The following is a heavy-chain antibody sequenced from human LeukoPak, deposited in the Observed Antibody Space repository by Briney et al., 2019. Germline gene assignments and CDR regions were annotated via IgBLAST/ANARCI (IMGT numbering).Heavy chain of an antibody. J-gene: IGHJ4*02. V-gene: IGHV4-39*01. Sequence: SETLSLTCTVSGASISRSDYFWGWIRQPPGKGLEWIGSIYYSGSTYYSPSLKGRVTISVDTSKNQFSLKLNSVTAADTAVYYCARGKMATIVCFDYWGQGTLVAVSS. CDR1: GASISRSDYF. D-gene: IGHD5-24*01. CDR3: ARGKMATIVCFDY. CDR2: IYYSGST.